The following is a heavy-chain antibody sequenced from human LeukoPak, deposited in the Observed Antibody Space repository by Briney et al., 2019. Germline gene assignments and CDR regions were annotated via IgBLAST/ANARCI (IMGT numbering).Heavy chain of an antibody. CDR3: ASGRDEFPFDY. J-gene: IGHJ4*02. V-gene: IGHV3-66*02. D-gene: IGHD1-14*01. CDR2: IYSGGST. Sequence: GGSLRLSCAASGFTVSSNYMSWVRQAPGKGLEWVSVIYSGGSTYYADSVKGRFTISRDNSKNTLYLQMNSLRAEDTAVYYCASGRDEFPFDYWGQGTLVTVSS. CDR1: GFTVSSNY.